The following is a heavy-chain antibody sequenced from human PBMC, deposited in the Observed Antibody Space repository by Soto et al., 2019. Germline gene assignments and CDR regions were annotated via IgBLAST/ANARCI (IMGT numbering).Heavy chain of an antibody. CDR3: AHRIAAPGRTLDY. J-gene: IGHJ4*02. D-gene: IGHD6-13*01. Sequence: QITLKESGPTLVRPTQTLTLTCTVSGFSLSTDAVGVAWIRQPPGKGLEWLALIYWNDEARYKSSLNNRLTITKDTSKSQVVLTMTDMAPLDTATYFCAHRIAAPGRTLDYWGQGILVTVSS. CDR2: IYWNDEA. V-gene: IGHV2-5*01. CDR1: GFSLSTDAVG.